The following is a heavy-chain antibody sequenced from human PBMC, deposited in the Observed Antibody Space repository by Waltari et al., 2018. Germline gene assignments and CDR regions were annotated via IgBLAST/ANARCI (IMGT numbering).Heavy chain of an antibody. J-gene: IGHJ6*02. CDR1: EYTFTSSY. CDR2: INPSGGST. Sequence: QVQLVQSGAEVKTPGASVKLSCKTSEYTFTSSYIHWVRQAPGQGLEWMGIINPSGGSTIYAQKFQGSVTMTRDTSTSTVYMELSSLRSEDTAVYYCARDTGALWMDVWGQGTTVTVSS. CDR3: ARDTGALWMDV. D-gene: IGHD2-21*01. V-gene: IGHV1-46*01.